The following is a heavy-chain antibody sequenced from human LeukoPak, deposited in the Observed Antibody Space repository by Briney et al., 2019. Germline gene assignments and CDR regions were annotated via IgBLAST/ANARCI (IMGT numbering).Heavy chain of an antibody. V-gene: IGHV3-23*01. CDR1: GITFSNYA. D-gene: IGHD5-18*01. Sequence: GGSLRLSCVASGITFSNYAVSWVRQAPEKGLDWVSVISVSAHKIRYADSVKGRFTISRDNSENIVYLQMNNLRVEDTAVYYCAGRPTGYSSGYIHWGQGTLVTVSS. CDR2: ISVSAHKI. J-gene: IGHJ4*02. CDR3: AGRPTGYSSGYIH.